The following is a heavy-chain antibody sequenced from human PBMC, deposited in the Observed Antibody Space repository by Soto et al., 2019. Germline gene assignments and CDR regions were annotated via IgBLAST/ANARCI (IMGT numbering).Heavy chain of an antibody. CDR1: GFTFNNNV. V-gene: IGHV3-23*01. D-gene: IGHD3-10*01. CDR2: ITDGGGST. CDR3: AKGSTGTQFDY. J-gene: IGHJ4*02. Sequence: EVQLLESGGGLVQPGGSLRLSCAASGFTFNNNVMTWVRQAPGKGLEWVSIITDGGGSTYYADSVKGRFTISRDNSKNTLYIQMSSLRAEDTAVYYCAKGSTGTQFDYWGQGTLVTVSS.